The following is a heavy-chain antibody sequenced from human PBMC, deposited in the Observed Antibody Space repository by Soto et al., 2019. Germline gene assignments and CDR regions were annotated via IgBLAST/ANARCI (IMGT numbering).Heavy chain of an antibody. J-gene: IGHJ4*02. Sequence: EVQLLESGGGLVQPGESLRLSFAASGFTFSSYAMSWVRQAPGKGLEWVSDISGSDDITYYEDSVKGRFTISRDNSRNTRYLQMNSQKAEDTAVYYCAKRSSSSTFDYWGQGTLVTVSS. V-gene: IGHV3-23*01. CDR1: GFTFSSYA. CDR3: AKRSSSSTFDY. D-gene: IGHD6-6*01. CDR2: ISGSDDIT.